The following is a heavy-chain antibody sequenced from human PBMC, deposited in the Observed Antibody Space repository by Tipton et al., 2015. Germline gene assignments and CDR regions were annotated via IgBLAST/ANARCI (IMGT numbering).Heavy chain of an antibody. Sequence: GLVKPSETLSLTCTVSGGSFSDYYWSWIRQSPGEGLEWIGYIYYSGSTNYNPSLRSRVAMSMDTSKNQFSLKMSSVTASDTAVYYCASLSRTTGGTYWGQGTLVTVSS. CDR2: IYYSGST. V-gene: IGHV4-59*01. CDR3: ASLSRTTGGTY. J-gene: IGHJ4*02. D-gene: IGHD2-2*01. CDR1: GGSFSDYY.